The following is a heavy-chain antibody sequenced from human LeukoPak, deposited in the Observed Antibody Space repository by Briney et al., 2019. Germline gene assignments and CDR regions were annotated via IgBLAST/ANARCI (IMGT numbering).Heavy chain of an antibody. D-gene: IGHD1-26*01. CDR3: ARDSGSYSPAYYYYYGMDV. V-gene: IGHV4-59*01. J-gene: IGHJ6*02. CDR2: IYYSGST. Sequence: SETLSLTCTVSGGSISSYYWSWIRQPPGKGLEWIGYIYYSGSTNYNPSLKSRVTISVDTSKIQFSLKLSSVTAADTAVYYCARDSGSYSPAYYYYYGMDVWGQGTTVTVSS. CDR1: GGSISSYY.